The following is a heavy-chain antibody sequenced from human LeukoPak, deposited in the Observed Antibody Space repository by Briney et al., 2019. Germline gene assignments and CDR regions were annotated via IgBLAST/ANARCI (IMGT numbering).Heavy chain of an antibody. CDR2: ISSTGGST. J-gene: IGHJ4*02. CDR1: GFTFSSYA. CDR3: ARLDSYAPVPGY. D-gene: IGHD5-18*01. Sequence: GGSLRLSCAASGFTFSSYAMSWVRQAPGKGLEWVSGISSTGGSTYYADSVKGRFTISRDNSKNTLYLHMNSLTAEDTAVYYCARLDSYAPVPGYWGQGTLVTVSS. V-gene: IGHV3-23*01.